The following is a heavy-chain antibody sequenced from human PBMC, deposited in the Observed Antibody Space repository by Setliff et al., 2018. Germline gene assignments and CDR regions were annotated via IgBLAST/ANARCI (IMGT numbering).Heavy chain of an antibody. CDR2: VSVSGDNT. V-gene: IGHV3-23*01. CDR3: AGQGPIFGSGLIPGFDQ. J-gene: IGHJ4*02. CDR1: GFTFSNYW. D-gene: IGHD3-3*01. Sequence: SGFTFSNYWMTWVRQAPGKGLEWVSTVSVSGDNTYYTDSVKGRFTTSRDNSKNTLSLQMSSLRTEDTAIYFCAGQGPIFGSGLIPGFDQWGQGTMVTVS.